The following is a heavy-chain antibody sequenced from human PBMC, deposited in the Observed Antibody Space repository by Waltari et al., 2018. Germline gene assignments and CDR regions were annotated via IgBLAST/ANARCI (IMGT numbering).Heavy chain of an antibody. D-gene: IGHD3-10*01. Sequence: EVQLVESGGGLVQPGGSLRLSCAGSGLTLSDYGLHWVRQAPGKGVESVSFINGKGGAIYYTNSVRDRFSVSIDSSKNTLYRQMDSLRPDDTAVYYCARGAWSGNLFSPLDLWGQGTLVTVSS. CDR3: ARGAWSGNLFSPLDL. V-gene: IGHV3-64*01. J-gene: IGHJ5*02. CDR1: GLTLSDYG. CDR2: INGKGGAI.